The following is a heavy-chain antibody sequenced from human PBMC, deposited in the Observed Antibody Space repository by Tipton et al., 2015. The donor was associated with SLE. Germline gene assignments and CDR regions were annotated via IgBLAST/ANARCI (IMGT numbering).Heavy chain of an antibody. CDR2: ASDSGDT. CDR1: GGSITSYY. V-gene: IGHV4-59*01. J-gene: IGHJ5*02. Sequence: TLSLTCTVSGGSITSYYGGWIRQPPGKGLEWIGSASDSGDTHYSPSLKSRVTIAVDTSKNQFSLKLTSVTAADTAVYYCARARWGVTIFGVVSSLWFDPWGQGTLVAVSP. CDR3: ARARWGVTIFGVVSSLWFDP. D-gene: IGHD3-3*01.